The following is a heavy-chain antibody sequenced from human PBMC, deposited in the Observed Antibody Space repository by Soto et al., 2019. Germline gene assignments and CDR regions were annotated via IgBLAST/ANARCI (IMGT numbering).Heavy chain of an antibody. CDR1: GYTFTSYG. CDR3: ARDREDIVVVPAAMLGYYYYYGMDV. CDR2: ISAYNGNT. J-gene: IGHJ6*02. Sequence: ASVKVSCKASGYTFTSYGISWVRQAPGQGLEWMGWISAYNGNTNYAQKLQGRATMTTDTSTSTAYMELRSLRSDDTAVYYCARDREDIVVVPAAMLGYYYYYGMDVWGQGTTVTVSS. D-gene: IGHD2-2*01. V-gene: IGHV1-18*01.